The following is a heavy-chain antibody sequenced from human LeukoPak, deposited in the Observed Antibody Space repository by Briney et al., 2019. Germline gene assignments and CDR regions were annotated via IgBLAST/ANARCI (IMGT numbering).Heavy chain of an antibody. CDR3: ARRRYYDSSGGGFDY. D-gene: IGHD3-22*01. CDR2: IYYSGST. Sequence: SETLSLTCTVSGGSISSSSYYWGWIRQPPGKGLEWIGSIYYSGSTHYNLSLKSRVTISVDTSKNQFSLKLSSVTAADTAVYYCARRRYYDSSGGGFDYWGQGTLVTVSS. V-gene: IGHV4-39*01. CDR1: GGSISSSSYY. J-gene: IGHJ4*02.